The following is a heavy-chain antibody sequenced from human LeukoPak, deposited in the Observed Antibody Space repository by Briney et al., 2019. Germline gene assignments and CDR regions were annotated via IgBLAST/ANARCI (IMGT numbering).Heavy chain of an antibody. CDR1: GGSISSYY. Sequence: PSETLSLTCTVSGGSISSYYWSWIRQPPGKGLEWIGYIYYSGSTNYNPSLKSRVTIPVDTSKNQFSLKLSSVTAADTAVYYCARGLRWLRHYFDYWGQGTLVTVSS. V-gene: IGHV4-59*08. J-gene: IGHJ4*02. D-gene: IGHD5-12*01. CDR2: IYYSGST. CDR3: ARGLRWLRHYFDY.